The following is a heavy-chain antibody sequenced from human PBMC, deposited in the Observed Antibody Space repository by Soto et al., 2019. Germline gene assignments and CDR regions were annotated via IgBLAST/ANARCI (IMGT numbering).Heavy chain of an antibody. Sequence: QITLKESGPTLVKPTQTLTLTCTFSGFSLSTSGVGVGWILQPPGKALEWLALIYWDDDKRYSPSLKSRLTITKDTSKNQVVLTMTNMDPVDTATYYCAHSLADSNYGVYEPINSCDYWGHGTLVTVSS. CDR2: IYWDDDK. CDR3: AHSLADSNYGVYEPINSCDY. D-gene: IGHD4-17*01. CDR1: GFSLSTSGVG. J-gene: IGHJ4*01. V-gene: IGHV2-5*02.